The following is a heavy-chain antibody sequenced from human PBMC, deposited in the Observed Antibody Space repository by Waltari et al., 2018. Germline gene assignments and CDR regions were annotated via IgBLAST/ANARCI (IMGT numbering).Heavy chain of an antibody. J-gene: IGHJ5*02. D-gene: IGHD3-16*01. V-gene: IGHV4-39*07. CDR3: ARRYAWFDP. CDR2: FDYSGNT. Sequence: QLQLQESGPGLVKSSETLSLTCSLCGDSITNKNYYWGWIRQPPGKGLEWIGRFDYSGNTYYNPSLKSRVTISADTSKNQFSLKLTSVTDADTAVYYCARRYAWFDPWGQGTLVTVSS. CDR1: GDSITNKNYY.